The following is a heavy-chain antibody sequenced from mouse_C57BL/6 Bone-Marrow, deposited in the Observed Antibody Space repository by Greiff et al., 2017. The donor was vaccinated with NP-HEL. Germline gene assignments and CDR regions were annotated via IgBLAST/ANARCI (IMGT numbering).Heavy chain of an antibody. D-gene: IGHD2-4*01. J-gene: IGHJ4*01. CDR2: INPGSGGT. V-gene: IGHV1-54*01. Sequence: VQLQQSGAELVRPGTSVKVSCKASGYAFTNYLIEWVKQRPGQGLEWIGVINPGSGGTTYNEKFKGKATLTADKSSSTAYMQLSSLTSEDSAVYFCARRLRQYYYAMDYWGQGTSVTVSS. CDR1: GYAFTNYL. CDR3: ARRLRQYYYAMDY.